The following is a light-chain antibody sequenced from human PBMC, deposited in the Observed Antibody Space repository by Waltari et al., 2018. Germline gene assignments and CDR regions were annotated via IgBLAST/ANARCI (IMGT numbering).Light chain of an antibody. J-gene: IGKJ3*01. CDR1: QSISSY. Sequence: DIQMTQSPSSLSASVGDRVTITCRDSQSISSYLNWYQQKPGKAPKLLIYAASSLQSGVPSTFSGSGSGTDFTLTIRSLQPEDFATYYCQQSYSTPLTFGPGTKVDIK. CDR3: QQSYSTPLT. CDR2: AAS. V-gene: IGKV1-39*01.